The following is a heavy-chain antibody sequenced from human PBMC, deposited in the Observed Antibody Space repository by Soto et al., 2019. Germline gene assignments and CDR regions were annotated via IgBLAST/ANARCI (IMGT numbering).Heavy chain of an antibody. Sequence: PGGSLRLSCAASGFTFDDYAMHWVRQAPGKGLEWVSGISWNSDNIYYADSVMGRFTISRDNAKNTLYLQMNSLRAEDTAVYYCAKSRHLDYGDYEGIFDYWGQGTLVTVSS. V-gene: IGHV3-9*01. CDR2: ISWNSDNI. D-gene: IGHD4-17*01. CDR3: AKSRHLDYGDYEGIFDY. J-gene: IGHJ4*02. CDR1: GFTFDDYA.